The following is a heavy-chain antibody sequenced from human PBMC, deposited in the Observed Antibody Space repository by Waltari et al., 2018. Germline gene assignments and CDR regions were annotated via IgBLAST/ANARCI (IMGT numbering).Heavy chain of an antibody. CDR2: ISSSSSTR. CDR1: GFTFSSYS. V-gene: IGHV3-48*04. D-gene: IGHD3-22*01. J-gene: IGHJ4*02. CDR3: ARDTYDSSGYPAGFDY. Sequence: EVQLVESGGGLVQPGGSLRLSCAASGFTFSSYSMNWVRQAPGKGLEWVSYISSSSSTRYYPNSVKGRFTISRDNAKNSLYLQMNSLRAEDTAVYYCARDTYDSSGYPAGFDYWGQGTLVTVSS.